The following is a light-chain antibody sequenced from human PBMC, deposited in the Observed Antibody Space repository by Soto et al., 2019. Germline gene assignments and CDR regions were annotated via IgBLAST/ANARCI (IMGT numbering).Light chain of an antibody. J-gene: IGKJ1*01. V-gene: IGKV1-12*01. CDR1: QAIGGW. CDR2: TAS. Sequence: DIQMTQSPSSVSASVGERVTTSCRASQAIGGWLAWYQQRPGEAPKLLIYTASSLGSGVSSRFSGSGSGTDVTLNISSLQPEDVATYYCQQVNYFPLTFGQLTKVEIK. CDR3: QQVNYFPLT.